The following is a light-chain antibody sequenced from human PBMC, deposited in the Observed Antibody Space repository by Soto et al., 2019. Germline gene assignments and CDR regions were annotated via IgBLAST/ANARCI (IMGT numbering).Light chain of an antibody. J-gene: IGKJ2*01. CDR3: QQSYSTPYT. Sequence: DIQMTQSPSSLSASVGDRVTITCRASQSISSNLNWYQQKPGEAPKLLIYVASSLQSGVPSRFRGSDSGTDFTLTISSLQPDDFATYYCQQSYSTPYTFGQGTKLEIK. CDR2: VAS. CDR1: QSISSN. V-gene: IGKV1-39*01.